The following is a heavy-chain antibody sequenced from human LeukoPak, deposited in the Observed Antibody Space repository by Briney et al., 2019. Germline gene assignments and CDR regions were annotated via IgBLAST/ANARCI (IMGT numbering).Heavy chain of an antibody. J-gene: IGHJ4*02. D-gene: IGHD6-13*01. CDR2: INPSGGST. V-gene: IGHV1-46*01. CDR3: AILESSWHVGAPGD. CDR1: GYTFTSYY. Sequence: ASVKVSCKASGYTFTSYYMHWVRQAPGQGLEGMGIINPSGGSTSYAQKFQGRVTMTRDTSTSTVYMELSSLRSEDTAVYYCAILESSWHVGAPGDWGQGTLVTVSP.